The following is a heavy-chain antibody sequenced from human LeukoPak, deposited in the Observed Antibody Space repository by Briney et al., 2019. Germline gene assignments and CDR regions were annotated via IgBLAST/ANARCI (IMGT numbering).Heavy chain of an antibody. Sequence: GGSLRLSCAASGFTFSSYSMNWVRQAPGKGLEWVSSISSSSSYINYADSVKGRFTISRDNAKNSLYLQVNSLRAEDTAVYYCARDLEGGIYAFLDYWGQGTLVTVSS. CDR1: GFTFSSYS. D-gene: IGHD2/OR15-2a*01. V-gene: IGHV3-21*01. CDR3: ARDLEGGIYAFLDY. J-gene: IGHJ4*02. CDR2: ISSSSSYI.